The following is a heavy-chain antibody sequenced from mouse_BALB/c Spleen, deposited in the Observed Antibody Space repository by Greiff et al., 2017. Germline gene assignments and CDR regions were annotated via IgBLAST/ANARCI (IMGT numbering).Heavy chain of an antibody. J-gene: IGHJ3*01. D-gene: IGHD1-2*01. CDR1: GDSITSGY. V-gene: IGHV3-8*02. CDR2: ISYSGST. CDR3: AREGVHYYGYGFAY. Sequence: EVQVVESGPSLVKPSQTLSLTCSVTGDSITSGYWNWIRKFPGNKLEYMGYISYSGSTYYNPSLKSRISITRDTSKNQYYLQLNAVTTEDTATYYCAREGVHYYGYGFAYWGQGTLVTVSA.